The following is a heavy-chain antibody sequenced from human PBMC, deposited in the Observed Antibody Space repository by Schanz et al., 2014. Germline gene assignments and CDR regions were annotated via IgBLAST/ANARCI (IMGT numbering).Heavy chain of an antibody. Sequence: EVQLLESGGTLVRPGGSLRLSCAASGFTFSTYAMAWVRQAPGKGLEWVSSINTGGDSTYYADSVKGRFTISRDNSRDTVYLQMNSLRADDTAMYYCARGGPAYYFDDWGQGTLVTVSS. V-gene: IGHV3-23*01. J-gene: IGHJ4*02. CDR1: GFTFSTYA. CDR2: INTGGDST. CDR3: ARGGPAYYFDD.